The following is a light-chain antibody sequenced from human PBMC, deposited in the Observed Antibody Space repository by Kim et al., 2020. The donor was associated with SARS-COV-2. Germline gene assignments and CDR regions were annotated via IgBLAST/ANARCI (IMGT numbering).Light chain of an antibody. V-gene: IGKV3-20*01. CDR1: QSVSSSY. CDR3: QQYGSSMYT. CDR2: GAS. Sequence: EIVLTQSPRTLSLSPGERATLSCRASQSVSSSYLAWYQQKPGQAPRLLIYGASSRATGIPDRFSGSGSGTDFTLTISRLEPEDFAVYYCQQYGSSMYTFGQGTKLEI. J-gene: IGKJ2*01.